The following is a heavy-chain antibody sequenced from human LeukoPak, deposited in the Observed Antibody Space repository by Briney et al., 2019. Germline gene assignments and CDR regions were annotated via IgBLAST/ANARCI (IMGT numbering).Heavy chain of an antibody. D-gene: IGHD3-10*01. J-gene: IGHJ5*02. Sequence: GESLKISCKGSGYSFNSYWIGWVRQMPGKGLEWMGIIYPGDSDTRYSPSFQGQVTISADKSISTAYLQWSSLKASDTAMYYCARLVGYYGSGSAFNWFDPWGQGTLVTVSS. CDR1: GYSFNSYW. V-gene: IGHV5-51*01. CDR2: IYPGDSDT. CDR3: ARLVGYYGSGSAFNWFDP.